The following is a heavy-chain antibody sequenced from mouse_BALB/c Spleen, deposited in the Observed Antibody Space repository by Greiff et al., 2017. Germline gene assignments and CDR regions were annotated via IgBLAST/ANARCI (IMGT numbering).Heavy chain of an antibody. CDR1: GFNIKDTY. CDR3: ARSWDDY. V-gene: IGHV14-3*02. Sequence: VQLQQSGADLVKPGASVKLSCTASGFNIKDTYMHWVKQRPEQGLEWIGRIDPANGNTKYDPKFQGKATITADTSSNTAYLQLSSLTSEDTSVYYCARSWDDYWGQGTTLTVSA. J-gene: IGHJ2*01. CDR2: IDPANGNT. D-gene: IGHD4-1*01.